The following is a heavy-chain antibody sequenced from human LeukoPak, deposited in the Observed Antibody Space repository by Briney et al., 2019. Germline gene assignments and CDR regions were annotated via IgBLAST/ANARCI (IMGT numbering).Heavy chain of an antibody. J-gene: IGHJ4*02. CDR2: ISAYNGNT. Sequence: GASVKVSCKASGYTFTSYGISWVRQAPGQGLEWMGWISAYNGNTNYAQKLQGRVTMTTDTSTSTAYMELRSLRSNDTAVYYCARDWGSSFDSGVDYWGQGTLVTVSS. CDR3: ARDWGSSFDSGVDY. D-gene: IGHD6-13*01. CDR1: GYTFTSYG. V-gene: IGHV1-18*01.